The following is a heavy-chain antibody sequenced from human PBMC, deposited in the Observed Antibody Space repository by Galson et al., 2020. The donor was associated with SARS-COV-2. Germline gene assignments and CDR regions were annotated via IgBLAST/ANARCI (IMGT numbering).Heavy chain of an antibody. CDR2: INPSGDIT. CDR3: AREWGEINSSGLDY. CDR1: GYTFISFY. J-gene: IGHJ4*02. D-gene: IGHD2-21*01. Sequence: ASVKVSCKASGYTFISFYIHWVRQAPGQGLEWMGVINPSGDITSYAQKLRGRVTVTRDMSTQTVYMELSSLTSEDTAVYYCAREWGEINSSGLDYLGQGSLVVVSS. V-gene: IGHV1-46*04.